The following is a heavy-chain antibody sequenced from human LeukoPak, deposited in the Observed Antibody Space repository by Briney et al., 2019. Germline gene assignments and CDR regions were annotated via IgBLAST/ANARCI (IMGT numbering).Heavy chain of an antibody. Sequence: ASVKVSCKASGGTFSSYAISWVRQAPGQGLEWMGGIIPIFGTANYAQKFQGRVTITADESTSTAYMELSSLRSEDTAVYYCAREEYYYDSSGYYIWGQGTLVTVSS. V-gene: IGHV1-69*13. CDR3: AREEYYYDSSGYYI. D-gene: IGHD3-22*01. CDR1: GGTFSSYA. J-gene: IGHJ4*02. CDR2: IIPIFGTA.